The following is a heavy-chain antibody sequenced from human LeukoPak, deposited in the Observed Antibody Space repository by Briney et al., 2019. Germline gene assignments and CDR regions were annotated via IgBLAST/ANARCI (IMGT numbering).Heavy chain of an antibody. CDR3: ARATSPIAAAGSKVDY. CDR1: GGFVSSGSFY. D-gene: IGHD6-13*01. CDR2: IYYIGST. Sequence: SETLSLTCTVSGGFVSSGSFYWSWIRQPPGKGLEWIGYIYYIGSTNYNPSLKSRVTISVDTSKNQFSLKLSSVTAADTAVYYCARATSPIAAAGSKVDYWGQGTLVTVSS. J-gene: IGHJ4*02. V-gene: IGHV4-61*01.